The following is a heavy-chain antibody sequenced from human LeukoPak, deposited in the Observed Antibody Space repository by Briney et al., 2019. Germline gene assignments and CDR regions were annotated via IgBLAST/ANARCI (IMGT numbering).Heavy chain of an antibody. V-gene: IGHV3-23*01. CDR3: ARRGAAYYDYWSGSSDAFDI. CDR1: GFTFSTYA. CDR2: ISGSSGDT. J-gene: IGHJ3*02. Sequence: GGSLRLSCAASGFTFSTYAMTWVRQAPGKGLEWVSSISGSSGDTYYADSVKGRFTISRDNSKNTLYLQMNSLRAEDTAVYYCARRGAAYYDYWSGSSDAFDIWGQGTMVTVSS. D-gene: IGHD3-3*01.